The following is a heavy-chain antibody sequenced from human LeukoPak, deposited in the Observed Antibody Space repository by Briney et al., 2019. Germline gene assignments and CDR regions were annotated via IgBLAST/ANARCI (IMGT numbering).Heavy chain of an antibody. J-gene: IGHJ4*02. Sequence: GGSLRLSCAASGFTFSSYAMSWVRQAPGKGLEWVSAISGSGGSTYYAASVKGRFTISRDNSKNTLYLQMNSQRAEDTAVYYCAKGGVYRSDFDYWGQGTLVTVSS. CDR3: AKGGVYRSDFDY. D-gene: IGHD1-26*01. CDR1: GFTFSSYA. CDR2: ISGSGGST. V-gene: IGHV3-23*01.